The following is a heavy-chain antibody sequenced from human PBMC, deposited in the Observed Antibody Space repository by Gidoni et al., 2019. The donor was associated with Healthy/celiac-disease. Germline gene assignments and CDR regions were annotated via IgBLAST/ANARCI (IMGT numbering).Heavy chain of an antibody. CDR2: ISAYNGNT. CDR1: GYTFTSYG. CDR3: ARVGDCSSTSCYRETYYFDY. Sequence: QVQLVQSGAEVKKPGASVKVSCKASGYTFTSYGISWVRQAPGQGLEWMGWISAYNGNTNYAQKLQGRVTMTTDTSTSTAYMELRSLRSDDTAVYYCARVGDCSSTSCYRETYYFDYWGQGTLVTVSS. D-gene: IGHD2-2*01. V-gene: IGHV1-18*01. J-gene: IGHJ4*02.